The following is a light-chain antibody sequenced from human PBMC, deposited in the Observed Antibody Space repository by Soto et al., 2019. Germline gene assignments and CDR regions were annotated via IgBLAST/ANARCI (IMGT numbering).Light chain of an antibody. J-gene: IGKJ3*01. CDR2: TAS. CDR1: QGITKY. Sequence: DMQMTQSPSSLSASVGDRVTITCRASQGITKYLAWYQQKPGKGPNLRIYTASSLQSGVPSRFSGSGYGTDFTPTISSLQPEDVATYYCQKYNSAPYTFGPGTKVDIK. V-gene: IGKV1-27*01. CDR3: QKYNSAPYT.